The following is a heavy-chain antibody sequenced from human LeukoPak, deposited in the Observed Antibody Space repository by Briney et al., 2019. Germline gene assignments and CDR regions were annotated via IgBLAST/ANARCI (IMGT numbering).Heavy chain of an antibody. CDR1: GFTFSSYA. V-gene: IGHV4-34*01. CDR2: INHSGST. CDR3: ARGLIPHAFDI. J-gene: IGHJ3*02. D-gene: IGHD2-21*01. Sequence: GSLRLSCAASGFTFSSYAMSWVRQAPGKGLEWIGEINHSGSTNYNPSLKSRVTISVDTSKNQFSLKLSSVTAADTAVYYCARGLIPHAFDIWGQGTMVTVSS.